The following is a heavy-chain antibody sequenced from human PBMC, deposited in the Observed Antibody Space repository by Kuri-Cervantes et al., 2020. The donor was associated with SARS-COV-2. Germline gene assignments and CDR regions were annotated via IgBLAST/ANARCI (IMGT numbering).Heavy chain of an antibody. CDR3: ARSQSYCSTTSCYSGGGMDV. CDR1: GFTFSSYA. J-gene: IGHJ6*02. V-gene: IGHV3-30*14. D-gene: IGHD2-2*01. CDR2: ISYDGSNK. Sequence: GESLKISCAASGFTFSSYAMHWVRQAPGKGLEWVAVISYDGSNKYYADSVKGRFTISRENDKNSLFLQMNSLRAGDTAVYYCARSQSYCSTTSCYSGGGMDVWGQGTTVTVSS.